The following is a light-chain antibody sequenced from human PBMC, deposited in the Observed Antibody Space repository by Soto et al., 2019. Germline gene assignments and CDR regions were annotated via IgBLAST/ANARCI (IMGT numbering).Light chain of an antibody. CDR2: DAS. CDR1: QSVRSW. Sequence: DIQMTQSPSTLSASVGDRGTITCRASQSVRSWLAWYQLRPGKAPKVLIYDASSLESGVPSRFSGSGSGTEFTLTINSLQPDDFATYYCQHYNSAPWTFGQGTKVEIK. V-gene: IGKV1-5*01. CDR3: QHYNSAPWT. J-gene: IGKJ1*01.